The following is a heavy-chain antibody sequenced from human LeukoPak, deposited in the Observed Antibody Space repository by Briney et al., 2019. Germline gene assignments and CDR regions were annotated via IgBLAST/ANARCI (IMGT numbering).Heavy chain of an antibody. CDR3: ARGIAAAGNFWGSYYCYYMDV. D-gene: IGHD6-13*01. J-gene: IGHJ6*03. CDR2: IYTSGST. Sequence: SETLSLTCTVSGGSISSYYWSWIRQPPGKGLEWIGYIYTSGSTNYNPSLKSRVTISVDTSKNQFSLKLSSVTAADTAVYYCARGIAAAGNFWGSYYCYYMDVWGKGTTVTVSS. V-gene: IGHV4-4*09. CDR1: GGSISSYY.